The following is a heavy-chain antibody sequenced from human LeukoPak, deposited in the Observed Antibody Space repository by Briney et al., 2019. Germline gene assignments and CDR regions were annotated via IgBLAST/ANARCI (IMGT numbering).Heavy chain of an antibody. J-gene: IGHJ5*02. CDR1: GYTLTELS. Sequence: GASVKVSCKVSGYTLTELSMHWVRQAPGQGLEWMGKINPSSGSTSYAQKFQGRVTMTRDTSTSTVYMELSSLRSEDTAMYYCARDPCSGGSCNNWFDPWGQGTLVTVSS. V-gene: IGHV1-46*01. D-gene: IGHD2-15*01. CDR2: INPSSGST. CDR3: ARDPCSGGSCNNWFDP.